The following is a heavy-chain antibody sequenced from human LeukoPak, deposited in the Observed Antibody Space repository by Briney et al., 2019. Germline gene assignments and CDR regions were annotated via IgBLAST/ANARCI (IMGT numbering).Heavy chain of an antibody. D-gene: IGHD6-13*01. J-gene: IGHJ4*02. CDR2: IRSSGDNT. V-gene: IGHV3-23*01. CDR1: GFTFSSFA. Sequence: GGSLRLSCAASGFTFSSFAMSWVRQAPGKGLEWVSAIRSSGDNTYYADSVKGRFTISRDNSKNTLYLRMDSLRAEDTAVYYCAKAHPAAANYKYYFDYWGQGTLVTVSS. CDR3: AKAHPAAANYKYYFDY.